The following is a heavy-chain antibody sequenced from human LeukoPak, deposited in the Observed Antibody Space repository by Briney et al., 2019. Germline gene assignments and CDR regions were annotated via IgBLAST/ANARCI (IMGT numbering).Heavy chain of an antibody. V-gene: IGHV3-23*01. CDR1: GFTFSSYG. CDR2: ISGSGGST. Sequence: PGGTLRLSCAASGFTFSSYGMSWVRQAPGKGLEWVSAISGSGGSTYYADSVKGRFTISRDISKNTLYLQMNSLGAEDTAVYYCAGVMGRYCSSTSCYVDYWGQGTLVTVSS. CDR3: AGVMGRYCSSTSCYVDY. D-gene: IGHD2-2*01. J-gene: IGHJ4*02.